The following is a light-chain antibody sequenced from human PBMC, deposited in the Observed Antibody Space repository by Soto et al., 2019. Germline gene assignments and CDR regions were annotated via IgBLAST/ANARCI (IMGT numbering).Light chain of an antibody. J-gene: IGKJ1*01. Sequence: DIQMTQSPSSLFASVGDRVTITCRASQGISTFLHWYQQRPGKAPSLIIYGASNLQSGVPSRFSGRGSGTEFSLTISTLQPEDVATYYCQHTRTTPRTFGQGNKVEIK. CDR2: GAS. CDR1: QGISTF. CDR3: QHTRTTPRT. V-gene: IGKV1-39*01.